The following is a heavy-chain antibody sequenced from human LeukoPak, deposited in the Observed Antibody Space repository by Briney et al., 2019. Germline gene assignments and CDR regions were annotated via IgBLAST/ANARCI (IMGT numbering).Heavy chain of an antibody. CDR2: IRYDGSSK. CDR3: AKDRGIAAPGLDY. CDR1: GFTFSSYG. D-gene: IGHD6-13*01. Sequence: GGSLRLSCAASGFTFSSYGMHWVRQAPGKGLEWVAFIRYDGSSKDDADSVKGRFTISRDNSKNTLYLQMNSLRVEDTAIYYCAKDRGIAAPGLDYWGLGTLVTVSS. J-gene: IGHJ4*02. V-gene: IGHV3-30*02.